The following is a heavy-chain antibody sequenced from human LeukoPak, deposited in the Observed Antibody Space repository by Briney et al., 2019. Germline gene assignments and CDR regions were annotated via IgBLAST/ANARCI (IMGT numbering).Heavy chain of an antibody. J-gene: IGHJ4*02. CDR1: GFTFDDYG. V-gene: IGHV3-23*01. CDR2: ISGSGGST. D-gene: IGHD3-22*01. Sequence: PGGSLRLSCAASGFTFDDYGMSWVRQAPGKGLEWVSAISGSGGSTYYADSVKGRFTISRDNSKNTLYLQMNSLRAEDTAVYYCAKGDYYDSSGYRWYFDYWGQGTLVTVSS. CDR3: AKGDYYDSSGYRWYFDY.